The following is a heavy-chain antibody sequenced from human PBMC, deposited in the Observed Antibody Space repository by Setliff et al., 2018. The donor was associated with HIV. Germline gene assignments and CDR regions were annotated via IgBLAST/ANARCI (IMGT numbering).Heavy chain of an antibody. CDR3: ARDLVGHGSGSYYGIPFDH. V-gene: IGHV1-18*01. CDR2: ISGYNGDT. J-gene: IGHJ4*02. D-gene: IGHD3-10*01. Sequence: ASVKVSCKTSGYTLTKYGVSWVRQAPGQGLEWLGWISGYNGDTQYEQKFQDRLTVTTDRSTSMAYMELRSLRSDDTAIYYCARDLVGHGSGSYYGIPFDHWGQGTLVTVSS. CDR1: GYTLTKYG.